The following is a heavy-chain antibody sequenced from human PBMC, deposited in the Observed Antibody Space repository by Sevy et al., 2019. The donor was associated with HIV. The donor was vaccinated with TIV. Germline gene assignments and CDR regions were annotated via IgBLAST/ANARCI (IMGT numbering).Heavy chain of an antibody. CDR1: GGTFSSYA. CDR3: AAVFLRAAAASYYYYGMDV. Sequence: ASVKVSCKASGGTFSSYAISWVRQAPGQGLEWMGGIIPIFGTANYAQKFQGRVTITADESTSTAYIELSSLRSEDTAVYYCAAVFLRAAAASYYYYGMDVWGQGTTVTVSS. V-gene: IGHV1-69*13. CDR2: IIPIFGTA. D-gene: IGHD6-13*01. J-gene: IGHJ6*02.